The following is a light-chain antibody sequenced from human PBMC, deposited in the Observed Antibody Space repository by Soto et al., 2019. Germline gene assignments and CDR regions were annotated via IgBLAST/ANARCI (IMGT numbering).Light chain of an antibody. J-gene: IGLJ1*01. CDR2: EGT. V-gene: IGLV2-23*01. CDR1: SSDVGSYNL. CDR3: CSSAGSSLYV. Sequence: QSMLTQPASVSGSPGQSIAISCTGTSSDVGSYNLVSWYQQHPGKAPKLMIYEGTKRPSGVSNRFSGSKSGNTASLTISGLQAEDEADYYCCSSAGSSLYVFGSGTKVTVL.